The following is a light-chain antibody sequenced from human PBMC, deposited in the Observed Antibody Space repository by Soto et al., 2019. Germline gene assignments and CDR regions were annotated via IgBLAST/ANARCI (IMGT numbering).Light chain of an antibody. J-gene: IGKJ3*01. CDR3: QQYDSSPFT. CDR2: GAS. Sequence: EIVLTQSPGTLSLSPGERATLSCRASQSVSSSYLAWYQQKPGQAPRLLIYGASSRDTGIPDRFSGSGSGTDFTLTISSLEPEDFAVYYCQQYDSSPFTFGPGTKVDIK. CDR1: QSVSSSY. V-gene: IGKV3-20*01.